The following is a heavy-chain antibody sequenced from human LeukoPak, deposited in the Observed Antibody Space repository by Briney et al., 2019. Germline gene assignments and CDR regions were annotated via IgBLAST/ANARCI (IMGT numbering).Heavy chain of an antibody. J-gene: IGHJ4*02. CDR2: VHNVGST. Sequence: SETLSLTCTVSGVSTTNGIYYWAWIRQSPGKGLEWIGSVHNVGSTYYNLSLRSRVTMSIDTSKNQFSLRLNSVTAADTAVYYCARHAEYNSGWHFYLDHWGQGILVTVCS. D-gene: IGHD6-19*01. CDR3: ARHAEYNSGWHFYLDH. CDR1: GVSTTNGIYY. V-gene: IGHV4-39*01.